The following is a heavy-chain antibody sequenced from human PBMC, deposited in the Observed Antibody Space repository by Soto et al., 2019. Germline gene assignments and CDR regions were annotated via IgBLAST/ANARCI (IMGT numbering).Heavy chain of an antibody. CDR2: IIPIFGTA. D-gene: IGHD1-1*01. Sequence: QVQLVQSGAEVKKPGSSVKVSCKASGGTFSSYAISWVRQAPGQGLEWMGGIIPIFGTANYAQKFQGRVTIXAXXATSTAYMELSSLRSEDTAVYYCARGGLSLLGTDYWGQGTLVTVSS. J-gene: IGHJ4*02. CDR3: ARGGLSLLGTDY. CDR1: GGTFSSYA. V-gene: IGHV1-69*12.